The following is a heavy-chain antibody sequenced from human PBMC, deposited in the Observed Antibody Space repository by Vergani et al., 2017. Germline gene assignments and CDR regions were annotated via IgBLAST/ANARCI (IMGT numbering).Heavy chain of an antibody. V-gene: IGHV4-59*01. CDR2: IYYSGST. D-gene: IGHD3-3*01. J-gene: IGHJ4*02. CDR1: GGSISSYY. Sequence: QVQLPESGPGLVKPSGTLSLTCTVSGGSISSYYWSWIRQPPGKGLEWIGYIYYSGSTNYNPSLKSRVTISVDTSKNQFSLKLSSVTAADTAVYYCAGVRYDFWSGYKDRFYFDYWGQGTLVTVSS. CDR3: AGVRYDFWSGYKDRFYFDY.